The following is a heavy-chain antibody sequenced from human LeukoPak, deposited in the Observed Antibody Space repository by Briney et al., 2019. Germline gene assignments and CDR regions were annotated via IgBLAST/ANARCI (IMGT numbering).Heavy chain of an antibody. CDR3: ARRRQSLWFGESSDAFDI. CDR1: GFTFDDYG. CDR2: INWNGGST. J-gene: IGHJ3*02. Sequence: GGSLRLPCAASGFTFDDYGMSWVRQAPGKGLEWVSGINWNGGSTGYADSVKGRFTISRDNAKNSLYLQMNSLRAEDTALYYCARRRQSLWFGESSDAFDIWGQGTMVTVSS. D-gene: IGHD3-10*01. V-gene: IGHV3-20*04.